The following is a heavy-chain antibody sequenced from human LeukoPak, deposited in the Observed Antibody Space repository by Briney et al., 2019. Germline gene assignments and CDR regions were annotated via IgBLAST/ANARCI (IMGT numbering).Heavy chain of an antibody. J-gene: IGHJ4*02. CDR1: GFSFSTSG. V-gene: IGHV3-48*01. D-gene: IGHD4-17*01. CDR3: ARDRDYPHDYFDY. Sequence: GGSLRLSCAASGFSFSTSGMIWVRQAPGKGLEWVSYVSSSRTIYYPDSVKGRSTISRDKSKNTVYLQMNSLRVEDTALYYCARDRDYPHDYFDYWGQGTLFTVSS. CDR2: VSSSRTI.